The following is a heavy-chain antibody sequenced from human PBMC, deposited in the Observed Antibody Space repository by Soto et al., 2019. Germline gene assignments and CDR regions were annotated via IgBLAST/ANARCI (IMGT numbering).Heavy chain of an antibody. D-gene: IGHD6-13*01. J-gene: IGHJ3*02. CDR2: MYYSGTT. CDR3: TVVRPTSNWYAFDI. CDR1: AGALSSGTYY. Sequence: SETLSVTCPVSAGALSSGTYYWGWIRKSPGKGLEWIGSMYYSGTTYYNAHLKRRATISVEMSKQQFSLKLRSVTASETDVFFCTVVRPTSNWYAFDIGGQG. V-gene: IGHV4-39*01.